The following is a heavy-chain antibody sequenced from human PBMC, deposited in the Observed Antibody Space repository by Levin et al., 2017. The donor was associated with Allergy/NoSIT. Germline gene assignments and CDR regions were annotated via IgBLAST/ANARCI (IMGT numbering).Heavy chain of an antibody. D-gene: IGHD3-3*01. CDR1: GFTFSSYE. CDR3: ARQLGNFWSGYNYFDY. CDR2: ISSTGSTI. V-gene: IGHV3-48*03. J-gene: IGHJ4*02. Sequence: AGGSLRLSCAASGFTFSSYEMNWVRQAPGKGLEWVSYISSTGSTIYSADSVKGRFTISRDNAKNSLYLHMNSLRAEDTAVYYCARQLGNFWSGYNYFDYWGQGTLVTVSS.